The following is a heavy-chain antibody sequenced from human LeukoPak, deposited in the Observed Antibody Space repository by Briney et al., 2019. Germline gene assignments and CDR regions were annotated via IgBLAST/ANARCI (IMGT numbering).Heavy chain of an antibody. Sequence: ASVKVSCKASGYTFTTYYMHWLRQAPGQGLEWMGIINPSAGSTTYAQKFQGRVTMTRDTSTSTVYMELSGLITEDTAVYYCARDRNSGSSLDIWGQGTMLTVSS. CDR1: GYTFTTYY. J-gene: IGHJ3*02. V-gene: IGHV1-46*01. D-gene: IGHD6-6*01. CDR2: INPSAGST. CDR3: ARDRNSGSSLDI.